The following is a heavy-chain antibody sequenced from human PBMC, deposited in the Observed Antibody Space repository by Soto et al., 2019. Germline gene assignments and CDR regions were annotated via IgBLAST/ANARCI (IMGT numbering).Heavy chain of an antibody. CDR1: GFTFSSYA. J-gene: IGHJ6*02. D-gene: IGHD2-21*01. Sequence: GGSLRLSCAASGFTFSSYAMHWVRQAPGKGLEYVSGITSNGGNTDYASSVKGRFTISRDNSKNTLYLQMGSLRAEDMAVYYCARRIPFGYGMDVWGQGTAVTVSS. V-gene: IGHV3-64*01. CDR2: ITSNGGNT. CDR3: ARRIPFGYGMDV.